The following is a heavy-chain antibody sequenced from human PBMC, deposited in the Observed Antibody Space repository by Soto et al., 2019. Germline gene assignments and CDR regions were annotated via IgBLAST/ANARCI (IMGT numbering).Heavy chain of an antibody. Sequence: GGSLRLSCAASGFTFDDYTMHWVRQAPGKGLEWVSLISWDGGSTYYADSVKGRFTISRDNSKNSLYLQMNSLRTEDTALYYCAKDSHSFFTMIAFDIWGQGTMVTVSS. CDR1: GFTFDDYT. CDR3: AKDSHSFFTMIAFDI. D-gene: IGHD3-22*01. V-gene: IGHV3-43*01. CDR2: ISWDGGST. J-gene: IGHJ3*02.